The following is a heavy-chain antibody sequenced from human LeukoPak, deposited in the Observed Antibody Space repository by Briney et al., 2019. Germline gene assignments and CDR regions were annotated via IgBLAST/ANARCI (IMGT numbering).Heavy chain of an antibody. Sequence: SETLSLTCAVYGGSFSGYYWSWIRQPPGKGLEWIGEINHSGSTNYNPSLKSRVTISVDTSKNQFSLKLSSVTAADTAVYYCARGQLVVPAASNNWFDPWGQGTPVTVSS. CDR1: GGSFSGYY. V-gene: IGHV4-34*01. CDR2: INHSGST. D-gene: IGHD2-2*01. CDR3: ARGQLVVPAASNNWFDP. J-gene: IGHJ5*02.